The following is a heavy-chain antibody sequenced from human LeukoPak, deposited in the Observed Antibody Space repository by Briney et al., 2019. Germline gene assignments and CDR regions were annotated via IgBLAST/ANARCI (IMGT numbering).Heavy chain of an antibody. D-gene: IGHD3-10*01. CDR2: IHYSGTT. V-gene: IGHV4-39*01. CDR1: GGSISDNDYS. Sequence: SETLSLTCTVSGGSISDNDYSWDWIRQPPGKGLEWMGCIHYSGTTYSNPSLKSRISISVDTSKSQFSLKLRSVTAADTAVYYCARRYYFVSGSYYPFDFWGQGTLVTVSS. J-gene: IGHJ4*02. CDR3: ARRYYFVSGSYYPFDF.